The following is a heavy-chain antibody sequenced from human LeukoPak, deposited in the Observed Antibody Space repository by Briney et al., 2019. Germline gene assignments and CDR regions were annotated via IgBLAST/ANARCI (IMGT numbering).Heavy chain of an antibody. CDR1: GYTFTDYY. D-gene: IGHD3-3*01. Sequence: ASVKVSCKVSGYTFTDYYMHWVQQAPGQGLEWMGWINPNSGGTNYAQKFQGRVTMTRDTSISTAYMELSRLRSDDTAVYYCARTRGITIFGVPNWGQGTLVTVSS. CDR3: ARTRGITIFGVPN. V-gene: IGHV1-2*02. CDR2: INPNSGGT. J-gene: IGHJ4*02.